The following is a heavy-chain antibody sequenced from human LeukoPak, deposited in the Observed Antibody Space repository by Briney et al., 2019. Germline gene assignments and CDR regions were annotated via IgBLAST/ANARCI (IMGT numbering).Heavy chain of an antibody. J-gene: IGHJ3*02. CDR3: ARTTTVTTSAFDI. Sequence: PSETLSLTCAVYGGSFSGDYWTWIRQPPGKGLEWIGEINHRGSTNYNPSLKSRVTISVDTSKNEFSLKLSSVTAADTAGYYCARTTTVTTSAFDIWGQGTMVTVSS. D-gene: IGHD4-17*01. CDR2: INHRGST. CDR1: GGSFSGDY. V-gene: IGHV4-34*01.